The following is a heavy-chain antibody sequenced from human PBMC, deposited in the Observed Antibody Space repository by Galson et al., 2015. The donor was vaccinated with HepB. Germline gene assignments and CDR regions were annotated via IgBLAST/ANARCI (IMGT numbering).Heavy chain of an antibody. V-gene: IGHV1-24*01. D-gene: IGHD3-3*01. J-gene: IGHJ4*02. CDR2: FDPEDGET. CDR1: GYTLTELS. CDR3: SFIPGYDFWSGYYHFDY. Sequence: SVKVSCKVSGYTLTELSMHWVRQAPGKGLEWMGGFDPEDGETIYAQKFQGRVTMTEDTSTDTAYMELSSLRSEDTAVYYCSFIPGYDFWSGYYHFDYWGQGTLVTVSS.